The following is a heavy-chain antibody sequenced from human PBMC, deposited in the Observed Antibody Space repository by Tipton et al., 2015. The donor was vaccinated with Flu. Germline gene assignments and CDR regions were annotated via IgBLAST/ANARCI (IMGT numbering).Heavy chain of an antibody. J-gene: IGHJ6*02. D-gene: IGHD3-10*01. V-gene: IGHV4-39*07. CDR3: ARDEVVQGSYYYYGMDV. CDR1: GGSISSSSYY. Sequence: TLSLTCTVSGGSISSSSYYWGWIRQPPGKGLGWIGSTYYSGSTYYNPSLKSRVTISVDTSKNQFSLKLSSVTAADTAVYYCARDEVVQGSYYYYGMDVWGLGTTVTVSS. CDR2: TYYSGST.